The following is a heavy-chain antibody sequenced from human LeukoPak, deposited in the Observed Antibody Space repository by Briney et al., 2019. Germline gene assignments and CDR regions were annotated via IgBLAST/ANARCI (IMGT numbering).Heavy chain of an antibody. CDR1: GYTFTGYY. V-gene: IGHV1-2*02. CDR2: INPNSGGA. J-gene: IGHJ4*02. D-gene: IGHD3-9*01. CDR3: ARVNLLTYYDILTGYYILNY. Sequence: GASVKVSCKASGYTFTGYYMHWVRQAPGQGLEWMGWINPNSGGANYAQKFQGRVTMTRDTSISTAYMELSRLRSDDTAVYYCARVNLLTYYDILTGYYILNYWGQRTLVTVSS.